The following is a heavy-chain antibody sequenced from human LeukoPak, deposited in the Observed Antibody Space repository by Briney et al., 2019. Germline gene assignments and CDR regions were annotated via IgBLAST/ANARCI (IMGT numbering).Heavy chain of an antibody. CDR3: ARARRWLQFDGAFDI. Sequence: AGGSLRLSCAASGFTFSSYAMSWVRQAPGKGLEWVAVLYSTGSTYYADSVKGRFTISRDNSKNTLYLQMNSLRADDTAAYSCARARRWLQFDGAFDIWGQGTMVTVSS. D-gene: IGHD5-24*01. V-gene: IGHV3-23*05. CDR1: GFTFSSYA. J-gene: IGHJ3*02. CDR2: LYSTGST.